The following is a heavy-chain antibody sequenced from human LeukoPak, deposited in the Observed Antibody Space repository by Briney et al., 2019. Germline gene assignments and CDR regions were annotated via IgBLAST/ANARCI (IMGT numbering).Heavy chain of an antibody. CDR1: GGSISSYY. CDR3: ARHPTTVVPPDY. J-gene: IGHJ4*02. D-gene: IGHD4-23*01. Sequence: SETLSLTCTVSGGSISSYYWSWIRQPPGKGLEWIGYIYYSGSTNYNPSLKSRVTISVDTSKNQLSLKLSSVTAADTAVYYCARHPTTVVPPDYWGQGTLVTVSS. CDR2: IYYSGST. V-gene: IGHV4-59*08.